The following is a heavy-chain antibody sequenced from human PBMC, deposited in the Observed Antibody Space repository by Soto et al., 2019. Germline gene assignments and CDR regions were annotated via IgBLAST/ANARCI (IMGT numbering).Heavy chain of an antibody. D-gene: IGHD3-10*01. V-gene: IGHV1-18*01. CDR1: GYTFTSYG. CDR2: ISAYNGNT. CDR3: ARDQADYYGSGSPPYYFDY. J-gene: IGHJ4*02. Sequence: GSVKVSCKASGYTFTSYGISWVRQAPGQGLEWMGWISAYNGNTNYAQKLQGRVTMTTDTSTSTAYMELRSLRSDDTAVYYCARDQADYYGSGSPPYYFDYWGQGTLVTVSS.